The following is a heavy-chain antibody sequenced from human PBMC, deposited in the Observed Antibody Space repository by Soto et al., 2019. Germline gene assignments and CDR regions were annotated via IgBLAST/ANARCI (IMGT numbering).Heavy chain of an antibody. D-gene: IGHD3-10*01. CDR2: LYGTGST. CDR1: GGSVSSGTYY. CDR3: AGAYYSGSGRGRSMDV. J-gene: IGHJ6*02. Sequence: QVQLQESDPGLVKPSETLSLTCTVSGGSVSSGTYYWTWIRQPPGKGLEWIGYLYGTGSTNYNPSLTGRVTVAVDTSRSLFSLKLSSVTAADPAVSYCAGAYYSGSGRGRSMDVWGQGTTVTV. V-gene: IGHV4-61*01.